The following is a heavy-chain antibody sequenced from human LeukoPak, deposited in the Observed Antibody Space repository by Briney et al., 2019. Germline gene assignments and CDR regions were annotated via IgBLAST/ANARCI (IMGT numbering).Heavy chain of an antibody. CDR1: GFTLSNYG. CDR3: AKRGVVIRVILVGFHKEAYYFES. D-gene: IGHD3/OR15-3a*01. J-gene: IGHJ4*02. CDR2: ISDSGGST. Sequence: PGGSLRLSCAVSGFTLSNYGMSWVRQAPGKGLEWVAGISDSGGSTNYADSVKGRFTISRDNPKNTLYLQMNSLRAEDTAVYFCAKRGVVIRVILVGFHKEAYYFESWGQGALVTVSS. V-gene: IGHV3-23*01.